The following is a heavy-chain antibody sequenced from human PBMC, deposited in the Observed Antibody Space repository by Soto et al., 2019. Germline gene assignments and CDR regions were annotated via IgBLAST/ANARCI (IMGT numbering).Heavy chain of an antibody. D-gene: IGHD3-10*01. Sequence: PSETRSLTCTVCAGSISSSSYYWGWLRQPPGRGLEWIGSFYYSGSTDYNPSLKSRFTLSVDTSQTQFSLKLRSVTAADTAVYYCARPFSNGSGSEGRYWFDPWCQGTLVTVSS. CDR2: FYYSGST. J-gene: IGHJ5*02. CDR1: AGSISSSSYY. CDR3: ARPFSNGSGSEGRYWFDP. V-gene: IGHV4-39*01.